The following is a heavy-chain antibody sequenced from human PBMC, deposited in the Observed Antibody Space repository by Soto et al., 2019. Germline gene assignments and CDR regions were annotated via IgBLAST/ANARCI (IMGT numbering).Heavy chain of an antibody. CDR1: GFTFSSYA. J-gene: IGHJ4*02. CDR2: ISGSGGST. V-gene: IGHV3-23*01. CDR3: AKVHQRGVRGVINRFDY. D-gene: IGHD3-10*01. Sequence: GGSLRLSCAASGFTFSSYAMSWVRQAPGKGLEWVSAISGSGGSTYYADSVKGRFTISRDNSKNTLYLQMNSLRAEDTAVYYCAKVHQRGVRGVINRFDYWGQGTLVTVSS.